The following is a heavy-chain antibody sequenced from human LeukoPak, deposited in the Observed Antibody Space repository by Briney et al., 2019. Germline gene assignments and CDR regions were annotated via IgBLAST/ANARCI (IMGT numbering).Heavy chain of an antibody. CDR1: GFSLSTTGVG. CDR3: AHSQEMATINY. CDR2: TYWNDDK. V-gene: IGHV2-5*01. D-gene: IGHD5-24*01. Sequence: ESGPTLVNPTQTLTLNCTFSGFSLSTTGVGVGWIRQPPGKALEWLALTYWNDDKRYSPSLKSRLTITKDTSKNQVVLTMTNMDPVDTATYYCAHSQEMATINYWGQGTLVTVSS. J-gene: IGHJ4*02.